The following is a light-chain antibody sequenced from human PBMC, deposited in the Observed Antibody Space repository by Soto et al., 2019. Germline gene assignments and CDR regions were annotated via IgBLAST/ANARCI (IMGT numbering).Light chain of an antibody. CDR2: EGS. CDR3: CSYAGTSTYV. J-gene: IGLJ1*01. Sequence: QSALTQPASVSGSPGQSITISCTGTSSDVGSYNLVSWYQQHPGKAPKLILYEGSKRPSGVSYRFSGSKSGNTASLTISGLQTEDEADDYCCSYAGTSTYVCGSGTKVTVL. CDR1: SSDVGSYNL. V-gene: IGLV2-23*01.